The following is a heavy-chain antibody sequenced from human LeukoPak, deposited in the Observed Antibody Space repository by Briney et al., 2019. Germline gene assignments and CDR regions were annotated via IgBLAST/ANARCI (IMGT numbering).Heavy chain of an antibody. Sequence: PGGSLTLSCAAYGFTVSSNYMSWVRQAPGKGLEWVSVIYTGDNTYYADSVKGRFTISRDNSKNTLYLQMNSLRDEDTAVYYCARVSVVRYFDYWGQGTLVTVSS. CDR3: ARVSVVRYFDY. D-gene: IGHD4-23*01. J-gene: IGHJ4*02. CDR2: IYTGDNT. V-gene: IGHV3-66*01. CDR1: GFTVSSNY.